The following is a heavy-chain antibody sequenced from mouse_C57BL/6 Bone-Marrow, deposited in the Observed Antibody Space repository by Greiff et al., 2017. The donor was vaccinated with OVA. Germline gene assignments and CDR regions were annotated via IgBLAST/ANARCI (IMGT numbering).Heavy chain of an antibody. J-gene: IGHJ3*01. Sequence: LVESGAELMKPGASVKLSCKATGYTFTGYWIEWVKQRPGHGLEWIGEILPGSGSTNYNEKFKGKATFTADTSSNTAYMQLSSLTTEDSAIYYCARYGNYFWFAYWGQGTLVTVSA. V-gene: IGHV1-9*01. CDR1: GYTFTGYW. CDR2: ILPGSGST. CDR3: ARYGNYFWFAY. D-gene: IGHD2-1*01.